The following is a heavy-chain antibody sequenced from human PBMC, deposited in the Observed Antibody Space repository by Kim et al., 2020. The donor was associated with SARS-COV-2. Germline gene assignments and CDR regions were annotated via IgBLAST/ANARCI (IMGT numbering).Heavy chain of an antibody. CDR2: ISYDGSNK. J-gene: IGHJ4*02. V-gene: IGHV3-30*18. CDR1: GFTFSNYG. CDR3: AKGMRYYYDSSAFDY. D-gene: IGHD3-22*01. Sequence: GGSLRLSCAASGFTFSNYGMHWVRQAPGKGLEWVAVISYDGSNKYYADSVKGRFTISRDNSKNTLYLQMNSLRAEDTAVYYCAKGMRYYYDSSAFDYWGQGTLVTVSS.